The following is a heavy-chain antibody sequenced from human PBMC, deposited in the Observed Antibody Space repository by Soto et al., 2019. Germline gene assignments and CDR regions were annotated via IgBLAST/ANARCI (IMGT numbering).Heavy chain of an antibody. Sequence: GGSLRLSCAASGFSFSTYTMSWVRRAPGKGLEWLSYISPISTTKSYADSAKGRFSISRDNARASLYLQMNSLRDDDTAVYYCATVDGPTVATMFFDYWGQGILVTVSS. J-gene: IGHJ4*02. CDR2: ISPISTTK. CDR1: GFSFSTYT. D-gene: IGHD5-12*01. CDR3: ATVDGPTVATMFFDY. V-gene: IGHV3-48*02.